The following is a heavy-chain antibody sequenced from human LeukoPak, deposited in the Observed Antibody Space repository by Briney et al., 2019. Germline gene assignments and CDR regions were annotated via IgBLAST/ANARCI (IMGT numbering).Heavy chain of an antibody. CDR1: GFTFTNYW. CDR2: INVDGSEY. CDR3: LKNIGPETFDY. V-gene: IGHV3-7*03. D-gene: IGHD2/OR15-2a*01. Sequence: GGSLRLSCVASGFTFTNYWMNWVRQAPGKGLEWVANINVDGSEYNYVDSVKGRFTISRDNAKNSLFLQMHSLRAEDTAVYYCLKNIGPETFDYWGQGTLLTGS. J-gene: IGHJ4*02.